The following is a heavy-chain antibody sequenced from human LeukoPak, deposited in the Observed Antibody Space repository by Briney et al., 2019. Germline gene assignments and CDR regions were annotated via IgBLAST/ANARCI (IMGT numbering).Heavy chain of an antibody. Sequence: GGSLRLSCAASGFSFSSYWMHWVRQAPGKGLVWVSRINSDGSRTTYADSVKGRFTISRDNAKNTLYLQMNSLRAEDTAVYYCARDSYYGSGSENWGQGTLVTVSS. J-gene: IGHJ4*02. CDR1: GFSFSSYW. CDR2: INSDGSRT. V-gene: IGHV3-74*01. CDR3: ARDSYYGSGSEN. D-gene: IGHD3-10*01.